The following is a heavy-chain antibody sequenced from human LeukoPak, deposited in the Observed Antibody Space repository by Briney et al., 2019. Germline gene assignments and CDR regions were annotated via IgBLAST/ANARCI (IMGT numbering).Heavy chain of an antibody. CDR1: GFTFSSYW. Sequence: QPGGSLILSCAASGFTFSSYWMSWVRQAPGKGLEWVANIKQDGSEKYYVDSVKGRFTISRDNAKNSLYLQMNSLRAEDTAVYYCARGYSIVGATFDYWGQGTLVTVSS. D-gene: IGHD1-26*01. CDR2: IKQDGSEK. CDR3: ARGYSIVGATFDY. J-gene: IGHJ4*02. V-gene: IGHV3-7*01.